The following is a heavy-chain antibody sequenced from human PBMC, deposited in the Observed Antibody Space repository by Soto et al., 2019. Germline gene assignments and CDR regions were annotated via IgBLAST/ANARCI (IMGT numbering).Heavy chain of an antibody. CDR1: GFTFSSYA. J-gene: IGHJ4*02. CDR3: AKRMWETAGYAEY. CDR2: ITGSGTTI. V-gene: IGHV3-23*01. D-gene: IGHD1-26*01. Sequence: EVQLLESLRGLVQPGGSLRLSCAASGFTFSSYAMTWVRQAPGKGLEWVSSITGSGTTIYYADSVKGRFTISRDDSNSTLYLHMNSMRVEDTAVYYCAKRMWETAGYAEYWGQGTLVTVSS.